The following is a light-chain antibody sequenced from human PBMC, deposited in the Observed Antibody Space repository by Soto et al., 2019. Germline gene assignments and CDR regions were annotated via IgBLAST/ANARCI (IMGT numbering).Light chain of an antibody. V-gene: IGKV3D-20*01. CDR1: QSVSSSY. Sequence: EIVLTQSPATLSLSPGERATLSCGASQSVSSSYLAWYQHKPGLAPRLLIYDASTRATGISDRFSGSGSGTDFTLTISRLEPEDSAVYYCQQYGRSPLTFGGGTKVDIK. CDR3: QQYGRSPLT. CDR2: DAS. J-gene: IGKJ4*01.